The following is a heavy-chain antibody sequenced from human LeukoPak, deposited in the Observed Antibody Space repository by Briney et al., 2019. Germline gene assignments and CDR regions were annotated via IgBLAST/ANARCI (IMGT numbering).Heavy chain of an antibody. D-gene: IGHD3-3*01. CDR2: IIPIFGTA. V-gene: IGHV1-69*13. Sequence: SVKVSCKASGGTFSSYAISWVRQAPGQGLEWMGGIIPIFGTANYAQKFQGRVTITADESTSTAYMELSSLRSEDTAVHYCARDRGTIFGVDRYFDYWGQGTLVTVSS. CDR1: GGTFSSYA. CDR3: ARDRGTIFGVDRYFDY. J-gene: IGHJ4*02.